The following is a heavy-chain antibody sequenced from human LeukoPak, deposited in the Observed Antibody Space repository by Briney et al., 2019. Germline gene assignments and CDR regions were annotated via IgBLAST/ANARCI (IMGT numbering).Heavy chain of an antibody. CDR1: GFTFSSYW. CDR3: ARAVNSASKSDY. CDR2: INTDGSFT. J-gene: IGHJ4*02. Sequence: GGSLRLSCAASGFTFSSYWMHWVRQAPGKGLVWVSRINTDGSFTDYADSVKGRFTISRDNAKNTLYLQMNSLRAEDTAVYYCARAVNSASKSDYWGQGTLVTVSS. V-gene: IGHV3-74*01. D-gene: IGHD2-2*01.